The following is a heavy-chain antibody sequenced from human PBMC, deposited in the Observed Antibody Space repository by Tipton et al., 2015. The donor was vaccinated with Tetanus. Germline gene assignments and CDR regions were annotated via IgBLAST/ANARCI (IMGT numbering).Heavy chain of an antibody. CDR3: AKESTGYSGYILDSCDV. D-gene: IGHD5-12*01. CDR2: ISSSGGHT. Sequence: GSLRLSCAASGFTFANYAMSWVRQAPGTGLEWGSGISSSGGHTYYADSVKGRFTISRDDSKNTLFLKMNSLRAEDTAVYYCAKESTGYSGYILDSCDVWGHGTMLTVSS. CDR1: GFTFANYA. J-gene: IGHJ3*01. V-gene: IGHV3-23*01.